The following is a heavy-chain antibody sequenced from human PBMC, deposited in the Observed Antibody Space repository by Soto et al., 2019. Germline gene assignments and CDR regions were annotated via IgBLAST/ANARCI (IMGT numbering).Heavy chain of an antibody. CDR1: GGSISSYY. D-gene: IGHD3-3*01. Sequence: QVQLQESGPGLVKPSETLSLTCTVSGGSISSYYWSWIRQPPGKGLEWIGYIYYSAKSNYNPSLKSRVTLAIDPSKNQFTLKLSSVTAADAAVYYCARGVAHLRFLDDAFDIWGQGTMVTVSS. V-gene: IGHV4-59*12. J-gene: IGHJ3*02. CDR3: ARGVAHLRFLDDAFDI. CDR2: IYYSAKS.